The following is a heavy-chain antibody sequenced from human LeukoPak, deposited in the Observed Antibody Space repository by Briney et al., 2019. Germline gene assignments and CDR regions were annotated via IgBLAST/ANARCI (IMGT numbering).Heavy chain of an antibody. J-gene: IGHJ6*04. V-gene: IGHV3-21*01. CDR1: GFTFSSYT. CDR2: ISSGSSYM. Sequence: GGSLRLSCADSGFTFSSYTMNWVRQAPGKGLEWISSISSGSSYMYYANSVKGRFTISRDNAKNSLYLQMNSLRAEDTAVYYCAELGITMIGGVWGKGTTVTISS. D-gene: IGHD3-10*02. CDR3: AELGITMIGGV.